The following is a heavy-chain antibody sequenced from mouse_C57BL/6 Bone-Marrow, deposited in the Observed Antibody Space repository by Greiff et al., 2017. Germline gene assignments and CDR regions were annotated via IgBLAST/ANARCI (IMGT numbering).Heavy chain of an antibody. J-gene: IGHJ2*01. CDR2: ISDGGSYT. CDR1: GFTFSSYA. V-gene: IGHV5-4*03. D-gene: IGHD6-1*01. CDR3: ARGESPSFDY. Sequence: EVKLVESGGGLVKPGGSLKLSCAASGFTFSSYALSWVRPTPEKRLEWVATISDGGSYTYYPDNVKGRFTISRDNAKNNLYLQMSHLKSEDTAMYYCARGESPSFDYWGQGTTLTASS.